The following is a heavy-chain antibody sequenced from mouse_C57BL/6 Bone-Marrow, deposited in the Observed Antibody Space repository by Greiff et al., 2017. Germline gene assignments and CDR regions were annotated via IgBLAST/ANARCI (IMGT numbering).Heavy chain of an antibody. V-gene: IGHV1-55*01. Sequence: QVQLQQPGAELVKPGASVKMSCKASGYTFTSYWITWVKQRPGPGLEWIGDIYPGSGSTNYNEKFKSKATLTVDTSSSTAYMQLSRLTSEDSAVYCCARCAYYSNYGGGYWGQGTTLTVSS. CDR2: IYPGSGST. J-gene: IGHJ2*01. CDR3: ARCAYYSNYGGGY. CDR1: GYTFTSYW. D-gene: IGHD2-5*01.